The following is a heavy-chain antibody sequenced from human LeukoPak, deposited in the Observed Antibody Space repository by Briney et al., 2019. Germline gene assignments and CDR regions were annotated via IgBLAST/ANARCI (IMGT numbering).Heavy chain of an antibody. V-gene: IGHV4-38-2*02. J-gene: IGHJ4*02. Sequence: SETLSLTCTVSGYSISSGYYWGWIRQPPGKGLEWIGSIYHSGSTYYNPSLKSRVTISVDTSKNQFSLKLSSVTAADTAVYYCARVNFWSGYSDYWGQGTLVTVSS. CDR2: IYHSGST. D-gene: IGHD3-3*01. CDR3: ARVNFWSGYSDY. CDR1: GYSISSGYY.